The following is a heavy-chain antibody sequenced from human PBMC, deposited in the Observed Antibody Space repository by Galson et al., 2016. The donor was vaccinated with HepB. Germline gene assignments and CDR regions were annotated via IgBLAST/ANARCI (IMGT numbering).Heavy chain of an antibody. CDR1: GFTFSSYG. V-gene: IGHV3-33*01. CDR2: IWHDGSKK. J-gene: IGHJ6*02. D-gene: IGHD5-12*01. CDR3: ARVRSGYSGYANPYYYGMDV. Sequence: SLRLSCAASGFTFSSYGLHWVRQAPDKGLEWVAVIWHDGSKKYYADSVKGRFTFSRDDSKNTLYLQMNSLRAEDTAVYYCARVRSGYSGYANPYYYGMDVWGQGTTVTVSS.